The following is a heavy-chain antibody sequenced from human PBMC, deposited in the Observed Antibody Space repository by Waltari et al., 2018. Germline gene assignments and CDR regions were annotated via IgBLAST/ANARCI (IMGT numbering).Heavy chain of an antibody. J-gene: IGHJ4*02. Sequence: EVQLVESGGGLVQPGGSLRLSCAASGFTFSSYAMNWVRQAPGKGLEWVSAISGSGSTKDYADSGKGRFTISRDNSKNTLYLQMNSLRAEDTAVYYCAKVKVTTLNFDYWGQGTLVTVSS. D-gene: IGHD4-17*01. CDR1: GFTFSSYA. CDR3: AKVKVTTLNFDY. CDR2: ISGSGSTK. V-gene: IGHV3-23*04.